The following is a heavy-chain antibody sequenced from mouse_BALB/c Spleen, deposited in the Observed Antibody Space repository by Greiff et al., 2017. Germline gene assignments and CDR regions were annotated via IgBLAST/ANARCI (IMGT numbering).Heavy chain of an antibody. CDR3: AREGTTVVTPFAY. CDR1: GYTFTSYW. CDR2: INPSTGYT. D-gene: IGHD1-1*01. J-gene: IGHJ3*01. Sequence: QVQLKQSGAELAKPGASVKMSCKASGYTFTSYWMHWVKQRPGQGLEWIGYINPSTGYTEYNQKFKDKATLTADKSSSTAYMQLSSLTSEDSAVYYSAREGTTVVTPFAYWGQGSLVTVSA. V-gene: IGHV1-7*01.